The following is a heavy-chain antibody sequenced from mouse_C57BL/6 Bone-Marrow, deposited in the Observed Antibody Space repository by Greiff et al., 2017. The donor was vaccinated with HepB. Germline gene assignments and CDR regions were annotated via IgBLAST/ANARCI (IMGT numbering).Heavy chain of an antibody. J-gene: IGHJ4*01. V-gene: IGHV1-47*01. D-gene: IGHD2-4*01. CDR2: FHPYNDDT. Sequence: LVESGAELVKPGASVKMSCKASGYTFTTYPIEWVKQNHGKSLEWIGNFHPYNDDTKYNEKFKGKATLTVEKSSSTVYLELSRLTSDDSAVYYCAMIYYDYDYAMDYWGQGTSVTVSS. CDR3: AMIYYDYDYAMDY. CDR1: GYTFTTYP.